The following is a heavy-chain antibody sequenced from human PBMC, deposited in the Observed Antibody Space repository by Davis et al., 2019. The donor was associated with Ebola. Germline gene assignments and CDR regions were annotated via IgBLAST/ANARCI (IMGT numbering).Heavy chain of an antibody. J-gene: IGHJ5*02. D-gene: IGHD6-19*01. CDR1: GGSFSGYY. CDR3: ARQESSGWYGGWFDP. Sequence: MPSETLSLTCAVYGGSFSGYYWSWIRQPPGKGLEWIGEISYSESTNYNPSLKSRVTISVDTSKNQFSLKLSSVTAADTAVYYCARQESSGWYGGWFDPWGQGTLVTVSS. CDR2: ISYSEST. V-gene: IGHV4-34*01.